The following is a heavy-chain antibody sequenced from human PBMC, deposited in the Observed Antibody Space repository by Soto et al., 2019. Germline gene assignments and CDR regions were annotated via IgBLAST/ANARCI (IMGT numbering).Heavy chain of an antibody. CDR2: IYYSGST. CDR1: GGSISSYY. Sequence: PSETLSLTCTVSGGSISSYYWSWIRQPPGKGLEWIGYIYYSGSTNYNPSLKSRVTISVDTSKNQFSLKLSSVTAADTAVYYCARHVVIGAIVATSHYFDYWGQVNLVTVS. J-gene: IGHJ4*02. D-gene: IGHD5-12*01. CDR3: ARHVVIGAIVATSHYFDY. V-gene: IGHV4-59*08.